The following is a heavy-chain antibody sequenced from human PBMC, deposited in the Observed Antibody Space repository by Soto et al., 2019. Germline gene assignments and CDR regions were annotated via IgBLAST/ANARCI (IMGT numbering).Heavy chain of an antibody. D-gene: IGHD4-17*01. Sequence: EVQLVESGGGLVKPGGSLRLCCAASGFTFSSYSMNWVRQAPGKGLEWVSSISSSSSYIYYADSVKGRFTISRDNAKNSLYLQMNSLRAEDTAVYYCARGGGTTVVTDSGYWGQGTLVTVSS. CDR2: ISSSSSYI. CDR1: GFTFSSYS. CDR3: ARGGGTTVVTDSGY. J-gene: IGHJ4*02. V-gene: IGHV3-21*01.